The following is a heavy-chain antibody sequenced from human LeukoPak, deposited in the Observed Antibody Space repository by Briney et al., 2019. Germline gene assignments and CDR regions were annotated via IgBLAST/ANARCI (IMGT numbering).Heavy chain of an antibody. CDR1: GLTFSSYA. D-gene: IGHD4-17*01. V-gene: IGHV3-7*01. J-gene: IGHJ6*03. CDR2: IKKDGSEK. CDR3: ARGPTTVTGMDV. Sequence: GGSLRLSCAASGLTFSSYAVSWVRQAPGKGLEWVAKIKKDGSEKDYVDSVKGRFTISRDNAKNSLYLQMNSLRAEDTAVYYCARGPTTVTGMDVWGKGTTVTVSS.